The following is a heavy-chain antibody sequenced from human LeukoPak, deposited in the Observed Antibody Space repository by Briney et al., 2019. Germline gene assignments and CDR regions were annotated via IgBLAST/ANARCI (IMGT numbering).Heavy chain of an antibody. CDR1: GVSISRTNW. D-gene: IGHD3-22*01. CDR2: VYHSGST. J-gene: IGHJ3*02. Sequence: SETLSLTCAVSGVSISRTNWWSWVRQPPGKGLEWIGEVYHSGSTNYNPSLKSRVTISVDKSKNQFSLRLSSVSAADTAVYYCARGRIVVANTGAFDIWGQGTMVPVSS. CDR3: ARGRIVVANTGAFDI. V-gene: IGHV4-4*02.